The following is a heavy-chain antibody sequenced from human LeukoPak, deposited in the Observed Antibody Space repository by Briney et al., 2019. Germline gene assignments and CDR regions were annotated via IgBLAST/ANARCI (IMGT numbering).Heavy chain of an antibody. CDR3: ARELLNYNPAGY. V-gene: IGHV4-38-2*02. D-gene: IGHD3-10*01. Sequence: SETLSLTCTVSGDSMSSRSHWGWLGQPPGKGLEWIGCISHSGTTYYNPSFKSRVAISVDTSKKHFSLNLNSVTAADTAVYYCARELLNYNPAGYWGQGTLVTVSS. CDR1: GDSMSSRSH. J-gene: IGHJ4*02. CDR2: ISHSGTT.